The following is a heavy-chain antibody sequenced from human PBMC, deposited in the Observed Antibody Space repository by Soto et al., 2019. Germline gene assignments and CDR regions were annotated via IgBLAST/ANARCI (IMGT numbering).Heavy chain of an antibody. Sequence: ASVKVSCKASGYTFTGYYMHWVRQAPGQGLEWMGWINPNSGGTNYAQKFQGRVTMTRDTSISTAYMELSRLRSDDTAVYYCASLRSKARPESFIGYYYGMDVWGQGTTVTVSS. V-gene: IGHV1-2*02. CDR1: GYTFTGYY. CDR3: ASLRSKARPESFIGYYYGMDV. J-gene: IGHJ6*02. D-gene: IGHD6-6*01. CDR2: INPNSGGT.